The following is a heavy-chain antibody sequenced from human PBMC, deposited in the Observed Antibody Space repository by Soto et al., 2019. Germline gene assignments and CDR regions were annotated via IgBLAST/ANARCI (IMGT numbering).Heavy chain of an antibody. CDR1: GFIFSTYS. CDR3: ARLYSTSTVSRWFDP. CDR2: INSGSTSI. J-gene: IGHJ5*02. D-gene: IGHD6-13*01. Sequence: EVQLVESGGGLVQPGGSLRLSCAASGFIFSTYSMNWVRQAPGKGLEWISFINSGSTSIYYADSVRGRFTISRDNAANSLFLQMNSLRDEDTAVYYFARLYSTSTVSRWFDPWGQGTLVTVSS. V-gene: IGHV3-48*02.